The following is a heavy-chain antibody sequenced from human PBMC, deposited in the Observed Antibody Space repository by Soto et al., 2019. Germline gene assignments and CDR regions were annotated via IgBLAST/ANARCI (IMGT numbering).Heavy chain of an antibody. CDR3: ARDRIYAIDI. CDR1: GFTFSSYS. D-gene: IGHD2-2*02. V-gene: IGHV3-48*02. J-gene: IGHJ3*02. CDR2: ISSYGTST. Sequence: EVQLVESGGGLIQPGGSLSLSCEASGFTFSSYSMNWVRQAPGKGLEWVSYISSYGTSTYYADSVKGRFTISRDNVKNSLYLQMNSLRDEDTAAYYCARDRIYAIDIWGQGAMVTVSS.